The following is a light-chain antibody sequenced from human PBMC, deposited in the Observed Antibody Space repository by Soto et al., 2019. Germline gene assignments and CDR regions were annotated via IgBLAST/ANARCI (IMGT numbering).Light chain of an antibody. V-gene: IGLV2-23*02. CDR1: TSDVGSYNL. Sequence: QSALTQPASVSGSPGQSITISCTGTTSDVGSYNLVSWYQQHPGKAPKLIIYEVSERPSGVSTRFSGSKSGNMASLTISGLQAEDDAEYYCCSYATPRQFGGGTKVTVL. J-gene: IGLJ2*01. CDR2: EVS. CDR3: CSYATPRQ.